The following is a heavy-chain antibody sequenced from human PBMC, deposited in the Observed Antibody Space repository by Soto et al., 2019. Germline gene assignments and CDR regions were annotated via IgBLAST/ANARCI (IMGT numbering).Heavy chain of an antibody. CDR3: ARNPAYCGGDCYILD. D-gene: IGHD2-21*02. Sequence: AGGSLRLSCAASGFTFDDYGMSWVRQAPGKGLEWVSGINWNGGSTGYADSVKGRFTISRDNAKNSLYLQMNSLRAEDTTLYYCARNPAYCGGDCYILDWGQGTLVTVSS. CDR2: INWNGGST. J-gene: IGHJ4*02. CDR1: GFTFDDYG. V-gene: IGHV3-20*04.